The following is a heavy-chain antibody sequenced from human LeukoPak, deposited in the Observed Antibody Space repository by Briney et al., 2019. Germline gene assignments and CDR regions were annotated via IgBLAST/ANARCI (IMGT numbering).Heavy chain of an antibody. J-gene: IGHJ4*02. D-gene: IGHD3-10*01. CDR3: ARRNPRNDLVRELHQ. V-gene: IGHV4-59*01. CDR2: IYYSGST. Sequence: AETLRLSCPVSRGSIHSYYWRWLRQPPGKGLEWIGYIYYSGSTNYNPSLKSRVTISVDTSKNQFSLKLSSVTAADTAVYYCARRNPRNDLVRELHQWGQGNLVTVSS. CDR1: RGSIHSYY.